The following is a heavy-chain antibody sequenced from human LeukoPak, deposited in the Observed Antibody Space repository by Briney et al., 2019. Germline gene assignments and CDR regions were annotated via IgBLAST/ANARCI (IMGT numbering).Heavy chain of an antibody. CDR3: TRGRWQQQPVFDY. D-gene: IGHD6-13*01. CDR2: ISWNSGSI. J-gene: IGHJ4*02. CDR1: GFTFDDYA. Sequence: SGGSLRLSCAASGFTFDDYAMHWVRQAPGKGLEWVSGISWNSGSIGYADSVKGRFTISRDNAKNSLYLQMNSLRAEDTAVYYCTRGRWQQQPVFDYWGQGALVTVSS. V-gene: IGHV3-9*01.